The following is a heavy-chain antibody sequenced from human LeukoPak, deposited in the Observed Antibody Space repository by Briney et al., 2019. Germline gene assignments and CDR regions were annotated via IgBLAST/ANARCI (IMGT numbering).Heavy chain of an antibody. CDR2: IYYSGNT. Sequence: SETLSLTCTVSGGSTSSSSYYWGWVRQPPGKGLEWIGSIYYSGNTYYNPSLKSRVTISADTSRNHFSLKLSSVTAADTAVYYCSRENGAFSPFGYWGQGTLVTVPS. D-gene: IGHD2-8*01. V-gene: IGHV4-39*02. J-gene: IGHJ4*02. CDR1: GGSTSSSSYY. CDR3: SRENGAFSPFGY.